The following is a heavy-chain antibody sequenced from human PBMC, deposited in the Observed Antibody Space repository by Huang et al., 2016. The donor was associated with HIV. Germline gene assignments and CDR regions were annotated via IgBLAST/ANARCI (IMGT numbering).Heavy chain of an antibody. CDR3: AKDFSGTGYYYYGMDV. D-gene: IGHD2-2*01. J-gene: IGHJ6*02. CDR1: GYTFTGYY. Sequence: QVQLVQSGAEVKKPGASVKVSCKASGYTFTGYYLHWVRQAPGQGLEWMGGIKPNRGGTNYEQKFQGRVTMTRDTSISTADMELSRLRSDDTAVYYCAKDFSGTGYYYYGMDVWGQGTTVTVSS. V-gene: IGHV1-2*02. CDR2: IKPNRGGT.